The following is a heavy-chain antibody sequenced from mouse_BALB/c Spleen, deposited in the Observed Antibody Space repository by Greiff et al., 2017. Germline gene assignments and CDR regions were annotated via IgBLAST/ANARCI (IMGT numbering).Heavy chain of an antibody. CDR3: ARVFYDYDDGFAY. V-gene: IGHV5-4*02. CDR1: GFTFSDYY. CDR2: ISDGGSYT. D-gene: IGHD2-4*01. Sequence: EVQGVESGGGLVKPGGSLKLSCAASGFTFSDYYMYWVRQTPEKRLEWVATISDGGSYTYYPDSVKGRFTISRDNAKNNLYLQMSSLKSEDTAMYYCARVFYDYDDGFAYWGQGTLVTVSA. J-gene: IGHJ3*01.